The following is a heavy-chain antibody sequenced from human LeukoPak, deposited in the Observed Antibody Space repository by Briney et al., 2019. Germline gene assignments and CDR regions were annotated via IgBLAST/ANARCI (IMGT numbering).Heavy chain of an antibody. V-gene: IGHV3-53*01. CDR3: ASNRLVAGPDAFDI. J-gene: IGHJ3*02. CDR2: IYSGGST. Sequence: PGGSLRLSCAASGFTVSSNYMSWVRQAPGRGLEWVSVIYSGGSTYYADSVKGRFTISRDNSKNTLYLQMNSLRAEDTAVYYCASNRLVAGPDAFDIWGQGTMVTVSS. CDR1: GFTVSSNY. D-gene: IGHD6-19*01.